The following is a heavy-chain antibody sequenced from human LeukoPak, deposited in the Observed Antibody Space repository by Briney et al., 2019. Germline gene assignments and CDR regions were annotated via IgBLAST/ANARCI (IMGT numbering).Heavy chain of an antibody. D-gene: IGHD5-12*01. CDR2: INPNSGGR. V-gene: IGHV1-2*02. Sequence: EASVKVSCKASGYTFTGYYIHWVRQAPGQGLEWMGWINPNSGGRNYAQKFQGRVTMTRDTSTTYMELSRLTSDDTAVYYCARAHSGYEAFDYWGQGTLVTVSS. CDR3: ARAHSGYEAFDY. J-gene: IGHJ4*02. CDR1: GYTFTGYY.